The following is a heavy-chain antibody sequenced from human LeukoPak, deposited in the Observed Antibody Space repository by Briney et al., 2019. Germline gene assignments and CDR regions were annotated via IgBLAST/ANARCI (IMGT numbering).Heavy chain of an antibody. CDR2: ISTYNGHT. Sequence: ASVKVSCKASGYTFTNYGINWVRQAPGQGLEWMGWISTYNGHTNYAQKLQGRVTMTTDTSTSTAYMELRSLRSDDTAVYYCARGFPPRRNYDSSGYYSYYFDYWGQGTLVTVSS. CDR1: GYTFTNYG. D-gene: IGHD3-22*01. V-gene: IGHV1-18*01. CDR3: ARGFPPRRNYDSSGYYSYYFDY. J-gene: IGHJ4*02.